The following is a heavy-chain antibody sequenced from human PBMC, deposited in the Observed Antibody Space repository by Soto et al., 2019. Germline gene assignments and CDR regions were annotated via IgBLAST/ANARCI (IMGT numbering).Heavy chain of an antibody. CDR2: IYHTGST. J-gene: IGHJ4*02. CDR3: ARATGTLRSRNCDY. V-gene: IGHV4-31*03. CDR1: GGSISTVGHY. D-gene: IGHD1-1*01. Sequence: SETLSLTCSVSGGSISTVGHYWTWIRQPPGKGLEWIGSIYHTGSTYYSKSLRSRLTMSVDTSKSQFSLRLSSVTAADTAVYYCARATGTLRSRNCDYWGQGSSVTV.